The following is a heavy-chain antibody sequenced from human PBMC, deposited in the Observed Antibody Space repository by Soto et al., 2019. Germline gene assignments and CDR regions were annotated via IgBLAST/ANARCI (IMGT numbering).Heavy chain of an antibody. D-gene: IGHD4-17*01. CDR3: ARTVTVTTLDWFDP. CDR2: IYYSGST. Sequence: SETLSLTCTVSGGSISSSSYYWGWIRQPPGKGLEWIGSIYYSGSTYYNPSLKSRVTISVDTSKNQFSLKLSSVTAADTAVYYCARTVTVTTLDWFDPWGQGTLVTVSS. J-gene: IGHJ5*02. CDR1: GGSISSSSYY. V-gene: IGHV4-39*01.